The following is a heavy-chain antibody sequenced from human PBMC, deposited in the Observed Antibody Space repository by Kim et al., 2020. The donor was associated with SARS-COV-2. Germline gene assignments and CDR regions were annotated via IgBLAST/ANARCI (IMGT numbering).Heavy chain of an antibody. J-gene: IGHJ6*02. CDR3: ARLTPHLSYYYYGMDV. CDR2: IYYSGST. Sequence: SETLSLTCTVSGGSISSSSYYWGWIRQPPGKGLEWIGSIYYSGSTYYNPSLKSRVTISVDTSKNQFSLKLSSVTAADTAVYYCARLTPHLSYYYYGMDVWGQGTTVTVSS. V-gene: IGHV4-39*01. CDR1: GGSISSSSYY.